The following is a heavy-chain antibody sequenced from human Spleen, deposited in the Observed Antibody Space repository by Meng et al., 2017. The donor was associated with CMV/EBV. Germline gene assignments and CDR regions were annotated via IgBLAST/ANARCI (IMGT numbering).Heavy chain of an antibody. CDR3: ARDRSPQRFGMDV. D-gene: IGHD2-2*01. CDR1: GYSITRGYY. CDR2: IYQSGSGST. Sequence: SETLSLTCTVSGYSITRGYYWGWIRQPPGKGLEYIGNIYQSGSGSTYYNPSLKSRVTISVDTSKNQFSLKLSSVTAADTAAYYCARDRSPQRFGMDVWGQGTTVTVSS. J-gene: IGHJ6*02. V-gene: IGHV4-38-2*02.